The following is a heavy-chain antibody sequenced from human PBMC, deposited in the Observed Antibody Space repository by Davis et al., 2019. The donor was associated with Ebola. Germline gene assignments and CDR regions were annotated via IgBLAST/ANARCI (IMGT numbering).Heavy chain of an antibody. CDR2: IKQDGSEK. V-gene: IGHV3-7*01. CDR1: GFSFSSYW. D-gene: IGHD3-16*01. J-gene: IGHJ5*02. Sequence: GESLKISCAASGFSFSSYWMSWVRQAPGKGLEWVASIKQDGSEKYYVDSVKGRFTISRDNAKNSLYLQMNSLRAEDTAVYYCMSLSGGSWGQGTLVTVSS. CDR3: MSLSGGS.